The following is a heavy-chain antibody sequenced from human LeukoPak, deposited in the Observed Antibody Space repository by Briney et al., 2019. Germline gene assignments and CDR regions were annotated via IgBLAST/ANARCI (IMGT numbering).Heavy chain of an antibody. Sequence: GGSLRLSCAASGFTFSDYEMNWVRQAPGKGLEWVSCISRSGSTIYYADSVKGRFTISRDNAKNSLYLQMNSLRAEDTAVYYCAELGITMIGGVWGKGTTVTISS. D-gene: IGHD3-10*02. CDR3: AELGITMIGGV. V-gene: IGHV3-48*03. CDR1: GFTFSDYE. J-gene: IGHJ6*04. CDR2: ISRSGSTI.